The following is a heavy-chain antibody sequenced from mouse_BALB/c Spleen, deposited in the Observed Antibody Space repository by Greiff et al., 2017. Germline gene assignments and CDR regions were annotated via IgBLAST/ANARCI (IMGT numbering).Heavy chain of an antibody. J-gene: IGHJ4*01. CDR3: ARSPPLWYYAMDY. CDR1: GYTFTSYW. CDR2: INPSTGYT. V-gene: IGHV1-7*01. Sequence: QVQLQQSGAELAKPGASVKMSCKASGYTFTSYWMHWVKQRPGQGLEWIGYINPSTGYTEYNQKFKDKATLTADKSSSTAYMQLSSLTSEDSAVYYCARSPPLWYYAMDYWGQGTSVTVSS. D-gene: IGHD1-1*02.